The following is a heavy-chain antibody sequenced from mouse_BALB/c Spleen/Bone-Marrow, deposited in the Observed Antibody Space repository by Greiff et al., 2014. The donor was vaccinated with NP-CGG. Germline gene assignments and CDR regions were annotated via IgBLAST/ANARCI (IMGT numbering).Heavy chain of an antibody. CDR2: IWGDGST. Sequence: VQLVESGPGLVAPSQSLSITCTVLGFSLTSYGVSWVRQPPGKGLECLGVIWGDGSTNYHSALISRLSISKDNSKSQVFIKLNSLQTDDTATYYCARLAKTWYFDVWGAGTTVTVSS. V-gene: IGHV2-3*01. CDR3: ARLAKTWYFDV. CDR1: GFSLTSYG. J-gene: IGHJ1*01. D-gene: IGHD2-10*02.